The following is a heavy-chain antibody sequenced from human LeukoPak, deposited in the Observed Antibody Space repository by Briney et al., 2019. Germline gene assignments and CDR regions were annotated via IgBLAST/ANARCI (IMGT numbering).Heavy chain of an antibody. D-gene: IGHD1-26*01. V-gene: IGHV1-2*04. Sequence: ASVKVSCKASGYTFTGYYMHWVRQAPGQGLEWMGWINPNSGGTNYAQKFQGWVTMTRDTSISTAYMELSRLRSDDTAVCYCARGIEGATATFDYWGQGTLVTVSS. CDR2: INPNSGGT. CDR1: GYTFTGYY. J-gene: IGHJ4*02. CDR3: ARGIEGATATFDY.